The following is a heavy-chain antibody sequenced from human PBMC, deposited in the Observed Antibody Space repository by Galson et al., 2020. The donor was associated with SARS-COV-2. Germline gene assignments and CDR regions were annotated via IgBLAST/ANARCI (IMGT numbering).Heavy chain of an antibody. CDR2: IYYSGST. Sequence: SETLSLTCTVSGGSISSGGYYWSWIRQHPGKGLEWIGYIYYSGSTYYNPSLQSRVTISVDTSKNQFSLKLSSVTAADTAVYYCARGFRTPRRISMVLGVAWFDPWGQGTLVTVSS. J-gene: IGHJ5*02. V-gene: IGHV4-31*03. CDR1: GGSISSGGYY. CDR3: ARGFRTPRRISMVLGVAWFDP. D-gene: IGHD3-10*01.